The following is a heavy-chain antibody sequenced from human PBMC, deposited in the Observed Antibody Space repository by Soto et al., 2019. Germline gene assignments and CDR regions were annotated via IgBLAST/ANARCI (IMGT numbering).Heavy chain of an antibody. CDR2: ISGSGGST. Sequence: GGSLRLSCAASGFTFSSYAMSWVRQAPGKGLEWVSAISGSGGSTYYADSVKGRFTISRDNSKNTLYLQMNSLRAEDTAVYYCAKGALSSSMDYYYGMDVWGLGTTVTVSS. V-gene: IGHV3-23*01. D-gene: IGHD6-6*01. CDR3: AKGALSSSMDYYYGMDV. CDR1: GFTFSSYA. J-gene: IGHJ6*02.